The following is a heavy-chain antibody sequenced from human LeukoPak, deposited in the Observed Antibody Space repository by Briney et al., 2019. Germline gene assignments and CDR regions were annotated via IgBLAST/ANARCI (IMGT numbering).Heavy chain of an antibody. Sequence: GSLRLSCAASGFTFSSYGMHWVRQAPGKGLEWVANIKQDGSEKYYVDSVKGRFTISRDNAKNSLYLQMNSLRAEDTAVYYCATDIVVVPAATDYWGQGTLVTVSS. V-gene: IGHV3-7*01. D-gene: IGHD2-2*01. J-gene: IGHJ4*02. CDR1: GFTFSSYG. CDR3: ATDIVVVPAATDY. CDR2: IKQDGSEK.